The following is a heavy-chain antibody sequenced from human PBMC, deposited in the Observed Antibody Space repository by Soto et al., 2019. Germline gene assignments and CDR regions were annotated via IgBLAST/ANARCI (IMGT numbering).Heavy chain of an antibody. D-gene: IGHD6-19*01. CDR2: ISGSGGST. Sequence: EVQLLESGGGLVQPGGSLRLSCAASGFTFSSYAMSWVRQAPGKGLEWVSAISGSGGSTYYADSVKGRFTISRNNSKNTLYLQLNSMRAEDTAVYYCAKEGENSSGCANFDYWGQGTLVSVSS. CDR1: GFTFSSYA. J-gene: IGHJ4*02. CDR3: AKEGENSSGCANFDY. V-gene: IGHV3-23*01.